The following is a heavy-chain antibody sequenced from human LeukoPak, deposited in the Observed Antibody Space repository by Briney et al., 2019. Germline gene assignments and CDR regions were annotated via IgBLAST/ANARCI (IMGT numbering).Heavy chain of an antibody. CDR3: ARESTYDAFDI. J-gene: IGHJ3*02. Sequence: GGSLRLSCAASGFTFSSYWMSWVRQAPGKGREWVANIKQDGSERYYVDPVKGRFTISRDNAKNSLYLQMNSLRAEDTAVYYCARESTYDAFDIWGQGTMVTVSS. CDR2: IKQDGSER. CDR1: GFTFSSYW. V-gene: IGHV3-7*03.